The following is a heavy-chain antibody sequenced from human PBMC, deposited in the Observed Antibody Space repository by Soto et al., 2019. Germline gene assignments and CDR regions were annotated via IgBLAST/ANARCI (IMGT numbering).Heavy chain of an antibody. Sequence: QVQLQESGPGLVNPSRTLSLTCAVSGGSLSSSSWWSWVRQPPGKALEWLGAINYSGSTKYHPSLTRRVTIAADQSKNDFSLRLSSVTAADTAVYYCVHHGGDPSYHDFWGQGMLVTVSS. D-gene: IGHD4-17*01. CDR2: INYSGST. V-gene: IGHV4-4*02. CDR1: GGSLSSSSW. CDR3: VHHGGDPSYHDF. J-gene: IGHJ4*02.